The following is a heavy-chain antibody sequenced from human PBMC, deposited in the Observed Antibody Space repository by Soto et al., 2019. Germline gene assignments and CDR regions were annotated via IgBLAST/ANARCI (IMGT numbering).Heavy chain of an antibody. J-gene: IGHJ4*02. D-gene: IGHD4-17*01. CDR1: GYIFNSFG. CDR2: ISAYTGNK. CDR3: AGRWTTVEIDY. V-gene: IGHV1-18*01. Sequence: QVQLVQSGGEVKKPGASVKVSCKASGYIFNSFGISWVRQSPGQGLEWMGWISAYTGNKKYAQNFQGRVTMTTDTSTSTAYMELRSLRSDDTAVYYCAGRWTTVEIDYWGQGTLVTVSS.